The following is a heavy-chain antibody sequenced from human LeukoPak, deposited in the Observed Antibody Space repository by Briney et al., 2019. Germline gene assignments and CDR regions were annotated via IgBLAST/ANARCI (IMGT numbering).Heavy chain of an antibody. D-gene: IGHD2-8*01. CDR3: ARDGYCTNGVCYNDAFDI. V-gene: IGHV3-9*01. CDR2: ISSNSGSI. J-gene: IGHJ3*02. CDR1: GFTFDDYA. Sequence: PGRSLRLSCAASGFTFDDYAMHWVRQAPGKGLEWVSGISSNSGSIGYADSVKGRFTISRDNAKNSLYLQMNSLRAEDTAVYYCARDGYCTNGVCYNDAFDIWGQGTMVTVSS.